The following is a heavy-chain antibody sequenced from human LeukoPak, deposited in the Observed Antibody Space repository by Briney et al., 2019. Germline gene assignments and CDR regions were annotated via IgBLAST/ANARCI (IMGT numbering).Heavy chain of an antibody. CDR2: IFYGGSS. CDR1: GGSISSGDYY. V-gene: IGHV4-39*07. J-gene: IGHJ4*02. D-gene: IGHD3-10*01. CDR3: ARFGSRIGTGASFGFES. Sequence: SETLSLTCTVSGGSISSGDYYWGWIRRPPGKGLEWIGSIFYGGSSYYNPSLESRVTISIAPSKSQFSLNLRFVTAADTAVYYCARFGSRIGTGASFGFESWGQGTLVLVSS.